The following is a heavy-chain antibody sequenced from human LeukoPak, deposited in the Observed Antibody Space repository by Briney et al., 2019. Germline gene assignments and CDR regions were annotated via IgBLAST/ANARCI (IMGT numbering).Heavy chain of an antibody. CDR1: GGSINSYY. CDR2: VDHTGST. V-gene: IGHV4-59*01. D-gene: IGHD1-1*01. J-gene: IGHJ6*03. Sequence: SETLSLTCTVSGGSINSYYWSWIRQPPGKGLEWIGYVDHTGSTNFNPSLNGRVSISRDTTKNLFSLRLRSVTAADTAVYFCARGRVSSSTWYSTYYYYFYMDVWGKGTTVTVSS. CDR3: ARGRVSSSTWYSTYYYYFYMDV.